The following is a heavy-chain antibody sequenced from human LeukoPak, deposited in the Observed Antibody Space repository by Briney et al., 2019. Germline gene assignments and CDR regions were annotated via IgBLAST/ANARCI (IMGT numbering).Heavy chain of an antibody. Sequence: SETLSLTCAVSGASISSSNYYWGWVRQSPGTGLEWIGNIYSSGNTYYNASLKSRVTMYIDTSKNQFSLKLSSVTAADTAVYYCARRYIVVVPAGLGGYFDYWGQGTLVTVSS. V-gene: IGHV4-39*01. J-gene: IGHJ4*02. CDR2: IYSSGNT. CDR1: GASISSSNYY. D-gene: IGHD2-2*01. CDR3: ARRYIVVVPAGLGGYFDY.